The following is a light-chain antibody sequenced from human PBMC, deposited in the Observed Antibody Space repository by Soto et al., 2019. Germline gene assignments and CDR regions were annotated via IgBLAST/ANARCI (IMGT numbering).Light chain of an antibody. CDR3: QAWDSSTVV. V-gene: IGLV3-1*01. Sequence: SYELTQPPSVSVSPGQTASITCSGDKLGDKYACWYQQKPGQSPVLVIYQDSKRPSGIPERFSGSNSGNTATLTISGTQAXXXAXYYCQAWDSSTVVFGGGTKLTVL. CDR2: QDS. CDR1: KLGDKY. J-gene: IGLJ2*01.